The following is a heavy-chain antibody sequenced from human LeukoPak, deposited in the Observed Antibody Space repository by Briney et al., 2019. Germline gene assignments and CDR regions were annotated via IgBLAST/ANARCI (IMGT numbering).Heavy chain of an antibody. Sequence: GGSLRLSCAASGFTFTSYAMSWVRQAPGKGLEWVSGTSASGGSTYYADSVKGRFTISRDNSKNTLYLQMDSLRAEDTAVYYCANPVGYGDAFDIWGQGTMVTVSS. CDR1: GFTFTSYA. CDR2: TSASGGST. J-gene: IGHJ3*02. D-gene: IGHD5-12*01. CDR3: ANPVGYGDAFDI. V-gene: IGHV3-23*01.